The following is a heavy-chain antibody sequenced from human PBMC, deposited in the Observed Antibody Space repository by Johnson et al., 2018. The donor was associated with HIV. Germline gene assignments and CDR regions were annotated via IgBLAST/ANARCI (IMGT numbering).Heavy chain of an antibody. J-gene: IGHJ3*02. V-gene: IGHV3-9*01. CDR1: GFTFDDYA. CDR2: ISWNSVSI. D-gene: IGHD6-13*01. CDR3: AREIIAAADDI. Sequence: VQLVESGGGLVHPGRSLRLSCAASGFTFDDYAMHWVRQAPGKGLEWVSGISWNSVSIGYADSVKGRFTISRDNAKNSLYLQMNSLRAEDTAVYYCAREIIAAADDIWGQGTMVTVSS.